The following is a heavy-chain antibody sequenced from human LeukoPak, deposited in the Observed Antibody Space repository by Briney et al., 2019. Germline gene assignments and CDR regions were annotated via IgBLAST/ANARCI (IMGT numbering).Heavy chain of an antibody. Sequence: GGSLRLSCAASGFTFSSYEMNWVRQAPGKGLEWVSSISSSSSYIYYADSVKGRFTISRDNAKNSLYLQMNSLRAEDTAVYYCARDPDYYDSSGYFLFDYWGQGTLVTVSS. CDR1: GFTFSSYE. V-gene: IGHV3-21*01. CDR2: ISSSSSYI. J-gene: IGHJ4*02. D-gene: IGHD3-22*01. CDR3: ARDPDYYDSSGYFLFDY.